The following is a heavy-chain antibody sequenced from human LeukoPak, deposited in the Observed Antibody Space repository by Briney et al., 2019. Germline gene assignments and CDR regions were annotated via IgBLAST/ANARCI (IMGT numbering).Heavy chain of an antibody. CDR1: GGSISSGGTYY. D-gene: IGHD5-12*01. CDR3: ARVGGYSGFY. J-gene: IGHJ4*02. CDR2: IYTSGST. V-gene: IGHV4-61*02. Sequence: SETLSLTCTVSGGSISSGGTYYWSWIRQPAGKGLEWIGRIYTSGSTNYNPSLKSRVTISIDTSKSQFSLKLNSLTTTDTAVYYCARVGGYSGFYWGQGTLVTVSS.